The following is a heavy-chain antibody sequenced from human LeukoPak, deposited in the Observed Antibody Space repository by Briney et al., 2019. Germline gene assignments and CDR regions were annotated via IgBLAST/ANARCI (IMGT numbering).Heavy chain of an antibody. D-gene: IGHD7-27*01. Sequence: GGSLRLSCVGSGFTFSVHWVRRVPGTGLEWLTFIRHDGTDQHYADSVRGRFTISRDNSKNTVYLQMNSLRPEDTALYYCAKDGNWASVSWGQGTLVTVSS. CDR3: AKDGNWASVS. J-gene: IGHJ5*02. CDR2: IRHDGTDQ. V-gene: IGHV3-30*02. CDR1: GFTFS.